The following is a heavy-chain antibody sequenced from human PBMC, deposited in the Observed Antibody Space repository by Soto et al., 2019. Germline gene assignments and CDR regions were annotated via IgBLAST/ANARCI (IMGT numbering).Heavy chain of an antibody. V-gene: IGHV3-30-3*01. J-gene: IGHJ4*02. CDR2: ISCDGSNK. CDR1: GFTFSSYA. CDR3: AIRNYFDY. Sequence: GGSLRLSCAAPGFTFSSYAMHGVRHAPGKGLEWVAVISCDGSNKYYADSVKGRFTISRDNSKNTLYLQMNSLRAEDTAVYYCAIRNYFDYWGQGTLVTVSS.